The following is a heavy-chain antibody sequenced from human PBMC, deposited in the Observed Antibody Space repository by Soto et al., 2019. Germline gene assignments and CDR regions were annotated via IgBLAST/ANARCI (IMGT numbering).Heavy chain of an antibody. CDR3: TKGGRGIDIFFDS. J-gene: IGHJ4*02. CDR2: ISGSDDRT. D-gene: IGHD3-9*01. Sequence: EVQLLESGGGLEQPGGSLRLSCVASGFTFSNYAMNWIRQAPGKGLEWVSSISGSDDRTFFADSVKGRFTISRDNSKDTVFLQMNNLRGEDKALYYCTKGGRGIDIFFDSWGQGTLVSVSS. V-gene: IGHV3-23*01. CDR1: GFTFSNYA.